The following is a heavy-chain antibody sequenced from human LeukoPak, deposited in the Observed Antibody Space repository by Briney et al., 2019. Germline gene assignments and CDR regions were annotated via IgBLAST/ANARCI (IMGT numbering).Heavy chain of an antibody. D-gene: IGHD2-2*01. Sequence: SQTLSLTCTVSGGSISSGGYYWSWIRQHPGKGLEWIGYIYYSGSTYYNPSLKSRVTISVDTSKNQFSLKLSSVTAADTAVYYCARDRRGSTSVRVDRYFDYWGQGTLVTASS. CDR3: ARDRRGSTSVRVDRYFDY. V-gene: IGHV4-31*03. CDR2: IYYSGST. CDR1: GGSISSGGYY. J-gene: IGHJ4*02.